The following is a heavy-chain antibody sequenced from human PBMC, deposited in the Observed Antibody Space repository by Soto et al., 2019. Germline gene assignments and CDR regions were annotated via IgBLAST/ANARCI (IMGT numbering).Heavy chain of an antibody. Sequence: VASGGGVVQPGTSLRLSCTASGFMFKSYVMHWVRQAPGKGLEWVALTSYDGNNKYYGDSVKGRFTVSRDNSKNTLHLQMDSLRPEDTALYYCARWGTTGGFDLWGQGTLVSVSS. D-gene: IGHD3-16*01. CDR1: GFMFKSYV. CDR3: ARWGTTGGFDL. CDR2: TSYDGNNK. J-gene: IGHJ4*02. V-gene: IGHV3-30*19.